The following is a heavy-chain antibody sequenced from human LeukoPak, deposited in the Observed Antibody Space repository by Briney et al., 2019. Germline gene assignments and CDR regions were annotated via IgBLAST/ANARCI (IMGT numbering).Heavy chain of an antibody. J-gene: IGHJ4*02. CDR2: ISGSGGST. CDR1: GFIFSSYG. V-gene: IGHV3-23*01. Sequence: GGSLRLSCAASGFIFSSYGMSWVRQAPGKGLEWVSAISGSGGSTYYADSVKGRFTISRDNSKNTLYLQMNNLRAEDTAVYYCAKDSHWILFDDWGQGTLVTVSS. CDR3: AKDSHWILFDD. D-gene: IGHD2-2*03.